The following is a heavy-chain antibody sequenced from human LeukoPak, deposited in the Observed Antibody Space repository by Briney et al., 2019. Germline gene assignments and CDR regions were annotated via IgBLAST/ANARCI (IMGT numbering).Heavy chain of an antibody. J-gene: IGHJ4*02. CDR2: ISSGSSYI. V-gene: IGHV3-21*01. CDR1: GFTFSSYS. CDR3: ARGWQGDYFDY. D-gene: IGHD5-24*01. Sequence: GGSLRLSCAASGFTFSSYSINWVRQAPGKGLEWGSSISSGSSYIYYADSVKGRFTISRDNAKNSLYLQMNSLRAEDTAVYYCARGWQGDYFDYWGQGTLVTVSS.